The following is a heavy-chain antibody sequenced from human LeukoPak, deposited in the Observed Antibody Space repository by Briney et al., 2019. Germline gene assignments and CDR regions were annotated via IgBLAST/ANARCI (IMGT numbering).Heavy chain of an antibody. V-gene: IGHV4-34*01. CDR3: ARQGPTLYYDILTGYYHIGALDY. CDR1: GGSFSGYY. D-gene: IGHD3-9*01. J-gene: IGHJ4*02. Sequence: PSETLSLTCAVYGGSFSGYYWSWIRQPPGKGLEWIGEINHSGSTNSNPSLKSRVTISVDTSKNQFSLKLSSVTAADTAVYYCARQGPTLYYDILTGYYHIGALDYWGQGTLVTVSS. CDR2: INHSGST.